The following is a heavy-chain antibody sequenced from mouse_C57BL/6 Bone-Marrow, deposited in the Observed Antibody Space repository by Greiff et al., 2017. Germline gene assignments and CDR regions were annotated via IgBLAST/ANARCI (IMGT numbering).Heavy chain of an antibody. CDR2: IWSGGST. D-gene: IGHD1-1*01. Sequence: VKVVESGPGLVQPSQSLSITCTVSGFSLTSYGVHWVRQPPGKGLEWLGVIWSGGSTDYNAAFISRRSISKDNSKSQVFFKMTSLQADDTAIYYCAKILIYYARGYAMDYWGKGTSVTVSS. J-gene: IGHJ4*01. V-gene: IGHV2-4*01. CDR3: AKILIYYARGYAMDY. CDR1: GFSLTSYG.